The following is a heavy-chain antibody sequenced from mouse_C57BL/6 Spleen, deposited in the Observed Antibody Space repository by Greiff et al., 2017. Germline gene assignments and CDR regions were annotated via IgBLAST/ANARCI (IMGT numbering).Heavy chain of an antibody. D-gene: IGHD2-4*01. CDR3: AREGGDYDWYFDV. CDR1: GYTFTSYW. CDR2: IHPNSGST. J-gene: IGHJ1*03. Sequence: QVQLQQSGAELVKPGASVKLSCKASGYTFTSYWMHWVKQRPGQGLEWIGMIHPNSGSTNYNEKFKSKATLTVDKSSSTAYMQLSSLTSEDSAVYYCAREGGDYDWYFDVWGTGTTVTVSS. V-gene: IGHV1-64*01.